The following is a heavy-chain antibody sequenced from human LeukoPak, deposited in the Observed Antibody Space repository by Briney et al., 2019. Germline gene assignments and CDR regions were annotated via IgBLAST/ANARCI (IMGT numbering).Heavy chain of an antibody. CDR2: INPSGGST. D-gene: IGHD7-27*01. V-gene: IGHV1-46*01. CDR1: GYTFTSYY. J-gene: IGHJ3*02. CDR3: ARPLGTLTGENAFDI. Sequence: ASVKVSCKASGYTFTSYYMHWVRQAPGQGLEWMGIINPSGGSTSYAQKFQGRVTMTRDMSTSTVYMELSSLRSEDTAVYYCARPLGTLTGENAFDIWGQGTMVTVSS.